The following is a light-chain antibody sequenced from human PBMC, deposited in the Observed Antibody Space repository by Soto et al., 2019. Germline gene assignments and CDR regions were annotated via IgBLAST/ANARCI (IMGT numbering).Light chain of an antibody. CDR2: GAS. CDR1: QSISTW. V-gene: IGKV1-5*01. Sequence: DIPMTQSPSTLSASVGDRVTITCRASQSISTWLAWYQQKPGKAPKVLISGASSLQSWVPSTFSGSGSGTEFTLTISSLRPDDFATYYCQQYNSYPYTFGQGTKLEIK. CDR3: QQYNSYPYT. J-gene: IGKJ2*01.